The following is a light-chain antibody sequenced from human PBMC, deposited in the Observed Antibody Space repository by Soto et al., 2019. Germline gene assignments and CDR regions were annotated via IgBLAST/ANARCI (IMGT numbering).Light chain of an antibody. CDR2: DAS. V-gene: IGKV3-11*01. Sequence: EIVLTQSPATLSLSPGERATLSCRASQSVSSYLAWYQQKPGQAPRLLIYDASNRAAGIPARFSGSGSATDFTLTISSLEPEDFAVYYCQQRSNWPPLTFGGGTKVDNK. CDR1: QSVSSY. J-gene: IGKJ4*01. CDR3: QQRSNWPPLT.